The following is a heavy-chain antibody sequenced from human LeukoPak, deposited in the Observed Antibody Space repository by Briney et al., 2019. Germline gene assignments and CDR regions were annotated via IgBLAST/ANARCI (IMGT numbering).Heavy chain of an antibody. Sequence: GGSLRLSCAASGFTFSSYSMNWVRQAPGKGLEWVSSISSSSSYIYYADSVKGRFTISRDNAKNSLYLQMNSVRAEETAVYYXXXXALGGGYYDILTXYYSGAYFDYWGQGTLVTVS. J-gene: IGHJ4*02. D-gene: IGHD3-9*01. V-gene: IGHV3-21*01. CDR3: XXXALGGGYYDILTXYYSGAYFDY. CDR2: ISSSSSYI. CDR1: GFTFSSYS.